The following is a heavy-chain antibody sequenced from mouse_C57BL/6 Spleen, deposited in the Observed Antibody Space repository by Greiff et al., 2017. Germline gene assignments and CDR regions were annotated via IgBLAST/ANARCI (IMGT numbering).Heavy chain of an antibody. J-gene: IGHJ3*01. CDR1: GFTFSDYG. D-gene: IGHD2-5*01. Sequence: DVMLVESGGGLVKPGGSLKLSCAASGFTFSDYGMHWVRQAPEKGLEWVAYISSGSSTIYYADTVKGRFTISRDNAKNTLFLQMTSLRSEDTAMYYCARDSNSWFACWGQGTLVTVSA. V-gene: IGHV5-17*01. CDR2: ISSGSSTI. CDR3: ARDSNSWFAC.